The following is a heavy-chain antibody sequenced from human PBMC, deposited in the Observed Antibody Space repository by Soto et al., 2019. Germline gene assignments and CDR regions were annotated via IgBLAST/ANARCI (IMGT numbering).Heavy chain of an antibody. J-gene: IGHJ5*02. CDR2: IFHSGST. D-gene: IGHD6-13*01. V-gene: IGHV4-4*02. CDR1: GGSITSGLW. Sequence: QVQLQESGPGLVKPSGTLSLTCAVSGGSITSGLWWNWVRQPPGKRLEWIGEIFHSGSTNYNPSLRSRVTISVDNSKNQFSLTLTAVTAADTAVYYCVRNSDSWVNPQTFDPWGQGTLVTVSS. CDR3: VRNSDSWVNPQTFDP.